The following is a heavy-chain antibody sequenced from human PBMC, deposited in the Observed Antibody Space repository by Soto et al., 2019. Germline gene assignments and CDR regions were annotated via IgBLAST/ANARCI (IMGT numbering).Heavy chain of an antibody. J-gene: IGHJ6*02. CDR3: ARASTKPIYYYYGMDV. CDR2: IIPIFGTA. D-gene: IGHD5-12*01. Sequence: SVKVSCKASGGTFSSYAISWVRQAPGPGLEWMGGIIPIFGTANYAQKFQGRVTITADESTSTAYMELSSLRSEDTAVYYCARASTKPIYYYYGMDVWGQGTTVTVSS. CDR1: GGTFSSYA. V-gene: IGHV1-69*13.